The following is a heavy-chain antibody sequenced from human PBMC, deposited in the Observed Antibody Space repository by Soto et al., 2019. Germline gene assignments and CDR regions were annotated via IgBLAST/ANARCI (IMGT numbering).Heavy chain of an antibody. CDR1: RFTFSNYN. CDR3: ARDMGYGYAMDV. J-gene: IGHJ6*02. D-gene: IGHD5-18*01. V-gene: IGHV3-48*02. CDR2: ISHSSGTI. Sequence: LRLSCAASRFTFSNYNMNWVRQAPGKGLEWVSYISHSSGTIYYADSVKGRFTISRDNAKNSLYLQMNSLRDEDTAVYFCARDMGYGYAMDVWGQGTTVTVSS.